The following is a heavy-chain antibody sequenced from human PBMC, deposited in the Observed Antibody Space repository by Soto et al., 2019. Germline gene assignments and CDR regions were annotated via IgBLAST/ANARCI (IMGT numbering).Heavy chain of an antibody. CDR2: IYYSGST. CDR1: GGSISSGGYY. V-gene: IGHV4-31*03. J-gene: IGHJ4*02. D-gene: IGHD4-17*01. Sequence: PSETLSLTCTVSGGSISSGGYYWSWIRQHPGKGLEWIGYIYYSGSTYYNPSLKSRVTISVDTSKNQFSLKLSSVTAADTAVYYCARDLYGGNSDLFDYWGQGTLVTVSS. CDR3: ARDLYGGNSDLFDY.